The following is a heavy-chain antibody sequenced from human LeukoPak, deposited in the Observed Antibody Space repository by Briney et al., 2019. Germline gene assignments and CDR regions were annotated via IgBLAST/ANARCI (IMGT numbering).Heavy chain of an antibody. Sequence: SETLSLTCAVYGGSFSGYYWSWIRQPPGKGLEWIGEINHSGSTNYNPSLKSRVTMSVDTSKNQFSLKLSSVTAADTAVYYCARVTVAGPYYDYWGQGTLVTVSS. D-gene: IGHD6-19*01. J-gene: IGHJ4*02. V-gene: IGHV4-34*01. CDR1: GGSFSGYY. CDR2: INHSGST. CDR3: ARVTVAGPYYDY.